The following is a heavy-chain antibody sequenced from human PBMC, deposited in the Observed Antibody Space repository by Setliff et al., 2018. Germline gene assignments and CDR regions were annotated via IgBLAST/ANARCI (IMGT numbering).Heavy chain of an antibody. V-gene: IGHV1-18*01. CDR3: ARDGSPPYYNFWSGYPDSYYMDV. J-gene: IGHJ6*03. CDR2: ISAYNGNT. D-gene: IGHD3-3*01. Sequence: ASVKVSCKASGYTFTSYGISWVRQAPGQGLEWMGWISAYNGNTNYAQKLQGRVTMTTDTSTSTAYMELRSLRSDDTAVYYCARDGSPPYYNFWSGYPDSYYMDVWGKGTTVTVSS. CDR1: GYTFTSYG.